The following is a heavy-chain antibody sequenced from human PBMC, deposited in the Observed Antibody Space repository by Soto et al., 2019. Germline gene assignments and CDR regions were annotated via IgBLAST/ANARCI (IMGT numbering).Heavy chain of an antibody. V-gene: IGHV4-39*01. Sequence: QLQLQESGPGLVKPSETLSLTCTVSGGSISSSSYYWGWIRQPPGKGLEWIGSIYYSGSTYYNPSLKSRVTIRVDTSKNQFSLKLSSVTAADTAVYYCARSAVAGTKIDYWGQGTLVTVSS. CDR3: ARSAVAGTKIDY. D-gene: IGHD6-19*01. CDR2: IYYSGST. J-gene: IGHJ4*02. CDR1: GGSISSSSYY.